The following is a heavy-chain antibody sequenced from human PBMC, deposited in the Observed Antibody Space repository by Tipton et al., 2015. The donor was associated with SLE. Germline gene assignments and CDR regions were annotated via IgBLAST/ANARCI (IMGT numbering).Heavy chain of an antibody. J-gene: IGHJ4*02. V-gene: IGHV4-31*03. CDR2: IHDSGAT. CDR3: ARHLGASFDF. Sequence: TLYLTCTVSGGSIRSGDYYWSWIRQHPGKGLEWIGYIHDSGATFYNPSLRSRSAISVDTSQNQFSLRLTSVTAADTAVYYCARHLGASFDFWGQGILVTVSS. CDR1: GGSIRSGDYY.